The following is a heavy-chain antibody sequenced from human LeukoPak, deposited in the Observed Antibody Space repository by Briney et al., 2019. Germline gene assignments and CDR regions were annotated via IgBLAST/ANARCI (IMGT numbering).Heavy chain of an antibody. CDR3: AEGAISGSYSPDDAFDI. D-gene: IGHD1-26*01. CDR1: GFTFSSYA. Sequence: GGSLRLSCAASGFTFSSYAMSWVRQAPGKGLEWVSAISGSGGSTYYADSVKGRFTISRDNSKNTLYLQMNSLRAEDTAVYYCAEGAISGSYSPDDAFDIWGQGTMVTVSS. J-gene: IGHJ3*02. CDR2: ISGSGGST. V-gene: IGHV3-23*01.